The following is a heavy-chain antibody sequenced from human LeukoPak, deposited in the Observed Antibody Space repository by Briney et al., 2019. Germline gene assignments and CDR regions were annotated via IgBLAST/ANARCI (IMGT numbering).Heavy chain of an antibody. J-gene: IGHJ4*02. CDR2: IKQDGSDK. CDR1: GFTFSSYC. D-gene: IGHD3-22*01. Sequence: GGSLRLSCTASGFTFSSYCMSWVRQVPRKGLKWVANIKQDGSDKYYVDSVKGRFTIFRDNAKNSLYLQMNSLRAEDTAVYYCARDKGDYHTSGSLFAFGGQGTLVTVSS. CDR3: ARDKGDYHTSGSLFAF. V-gene: IGHV3-7*03.